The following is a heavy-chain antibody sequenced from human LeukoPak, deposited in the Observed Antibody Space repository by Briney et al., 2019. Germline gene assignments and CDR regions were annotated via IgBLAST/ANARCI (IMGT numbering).Heavy chain of an antibody. J-gene: IGHJ4*02. D-gene: IGHD6-13*01. CDR3: ARIAAAGSHFDY. CDR2: ISSSGSTI. V-gene: IGHV3-48*03. CDR1: GFTFSSYE. Sequence: PGGSLRLSCAASGFTFSSYEMNWVRQAPRKGLEWVSYISSSGSTIYYADSVKGRFTISRDNAKNSLYLQMNSLRAEDTAVYYCARIAAAGSHFDYWGQGTLVTVSS.